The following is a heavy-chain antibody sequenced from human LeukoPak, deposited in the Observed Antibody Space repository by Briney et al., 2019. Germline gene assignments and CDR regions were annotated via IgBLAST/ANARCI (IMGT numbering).Heavy chain of an antibody. D-gene: IGHD3-3*01. CDR1: GFTFSSYA. CDR2: ISYDGSNK. J-gene: IGHJ4*02. Sequence: GGSLRLSCAASGFTFSSYAMHWVRQAPGKGLEWVAVISYDGSNKYYADSVKGRFTISRDNSKNTLYLQMNSLRAEDTAVYYCAKDFWSGYYSGYFDYWGQGTLVTVSS. CDR3: AKDFWSGYYSGYFDY. V-gene: IGHV3-30*04.